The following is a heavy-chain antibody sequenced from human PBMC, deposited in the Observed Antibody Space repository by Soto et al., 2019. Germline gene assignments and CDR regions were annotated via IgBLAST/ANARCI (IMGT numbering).Heavy chain of an antibody. V-gene: IGHV3-30-3*01. CDR1: GFSFSSYA. Sequence: QVRLVESGGGVVQPGRSLRLSCTASGFSFSSYAMYWFRQPPGKGLEWVAVISHDGINKNYADSVKGRVNVSRDDSNHSLDLQLNSLRGEDTAMYYCARDMYSSDYFVKWFEPWGQGTLVTVSS. CDR3: ARDMYSSDYFVKWFEP. D-gene: IGHD6-19*01. J-gene: IGHJ5*02. CDR2: ISHDGINK.